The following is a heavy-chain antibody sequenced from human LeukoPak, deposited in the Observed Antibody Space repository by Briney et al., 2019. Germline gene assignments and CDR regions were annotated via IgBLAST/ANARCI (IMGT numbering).Heavy chain of an antibody. CDR2: IIPMFGTA. D-gene: IGHD2-2*01. Sequence: ASVKVSCKASGGTFSSYAISWVRQAPGQGLEWMGGIIPMFGTANYAQKFQGRVTITTDESTSTAYMELSSLRSEDTAVYYCARHRRLGYCSSTSCYAYYFDYWGQGTLVTVSS. CDR3: ARHRRLGYCSSTSCYAYYFDY. J-gene: IGHJ4*02. V-gene: IGHV1-69*05. CDR1: GGTFSSYA.